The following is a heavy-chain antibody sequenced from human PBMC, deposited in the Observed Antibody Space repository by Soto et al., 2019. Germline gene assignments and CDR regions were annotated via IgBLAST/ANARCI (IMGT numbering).Heavy chain of an antibody. D-gene: IGHD3-3*01. CDR3: ATLDGDFWSGYYLNWFDP. CDR2: IYYSGST. J-gene: IGHJ5*02. Sequence: SETLSLTCSVSGGSISSSSYYWGWIRQPPGKGLEWIGSIYYSGSTYYNPSLKSRVTISVDTSKNQFSLKLSSVTAADTAVYYCATLDGDFWSGYYLNWFDPWGQGTLVTVS. V-gene: IGHV4-39*01. CDR1: GGSISSSSYY.